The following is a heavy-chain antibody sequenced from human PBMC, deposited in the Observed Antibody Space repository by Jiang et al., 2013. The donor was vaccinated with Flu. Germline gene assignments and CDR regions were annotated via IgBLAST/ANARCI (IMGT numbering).Heavy chain of an antibody. CDR3: ARDTQDAEPGYYYGMDV. CDR2: IIPIFGTA. CDR1: GGTFSSYA. J-gene: IGHJ6*02. V-gene: IGHV1-69*01. Sequence: GAEVKKPGSSVKVSCKASGGTFSSYAISWVRQAPGQGLEWMGGIIPIFGTANYAQKFQGRVTITADESTSTAYMELSSLRSEDTAVYYCARDTQDAEPGYYYGMDVWAKGPRSPSP. D-gene: IGHD1-14*01.